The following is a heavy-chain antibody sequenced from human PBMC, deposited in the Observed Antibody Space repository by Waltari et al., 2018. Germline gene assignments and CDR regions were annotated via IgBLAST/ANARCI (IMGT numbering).Heavy chain of an antibody. CDR2: IDHSGST. V-gene: IGHV4-30-2*01. CDR1: GGSISSGGYS. D-gene: IGHD2-2*01. CDR3: AREGPFHCSSTSCYSH. Sequence: QLQLQESGSGLVKPSQTLSLTCAVSGGSISSGGYSWSWIRHPPGKGLEWIGYIDHSGSTYYNPSLKSRVTISVDRSKNQFSLKLSSVTAADTAVYYCAREGPFHCSSTSCYSHWGQGTLVTVSS. J-gene: IGHJ4*02.